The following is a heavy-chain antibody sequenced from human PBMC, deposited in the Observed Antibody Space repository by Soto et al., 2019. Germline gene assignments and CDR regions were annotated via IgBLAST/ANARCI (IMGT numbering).Heavy chain of an antibody. J-gene: IGHJ1*01. V-gene: IGHV3-23*01. CDR2: ISGTGRVT. Sequence: EVQLLESGGGLVQTGGSLKISCAVSGFTFSSYAMSWVRQAPGKGLEWVSGISGTGRVTNYAESVKGRCTIARDNSKNTLYLEMKSLRVEDTAVYYCAKDVHYDIVTGIEYFDHWGQCTLVTVSS. CDR1: GFTFSSYA. D-gene: IGHD3-9*01. CDR3: AKDVHYDIVTGIEYFDH.